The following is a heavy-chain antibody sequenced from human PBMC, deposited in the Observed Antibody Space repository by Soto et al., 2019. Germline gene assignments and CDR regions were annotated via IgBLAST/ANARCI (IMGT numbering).Heavy chain of an antibody. CDR2: ISWNSGSI. V-gene: IGHV3-9*01. J-gene: IGHJ5*02. CDR3: AGVRGVIIPNWFDP. CDR1: EFTFADYE. Sequence: PGGHLRLSCGDSEFTFADYEVHWFRQAPWKGLEWVSGISWNSGSIGYADSVKGRFTISRDNAKDSLYLQMNSLRAEDTALYYCAGVRGVIIPNWFDPWGQGTLVTVSS. D-gene: IGHD3-10*01.